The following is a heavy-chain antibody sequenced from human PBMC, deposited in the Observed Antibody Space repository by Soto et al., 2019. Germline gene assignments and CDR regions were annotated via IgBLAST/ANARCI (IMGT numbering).Heavy chain of an antibody. CDR3: ARDTYYDFWSGSPYYYYGMDV. CDR2: ISAYNGNR. CDR1: GYTFTSYG. J-gene: IGHJ6*02. Sequence: ASVKVSCKASGYTFTSYGISWVRQAPGQGLEWMGWISAYNGNRNYAQKLQGRVTMTTDTSTSTAYMELRSLRSDDTAVYYCARDTYYDFWSGSPYYYYGMDVLGQGTTVTVSS. D-gene: IGHD3-3*01. V-gene: IGHV1-18*01.